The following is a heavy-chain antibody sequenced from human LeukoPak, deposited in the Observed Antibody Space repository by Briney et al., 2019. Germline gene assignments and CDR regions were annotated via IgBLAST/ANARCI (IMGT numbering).Heavy chain of an antibody. CDR3: ARDSSGDGIFVY. Sequence: PSQTLSLTCTVSGGSISSGSYYWSWIRQPAGKGLEWIGRIYTSGSTNYNPSLKSRVTMSVDTSKNQFSLKLSSVTAADTAVYYCARDSSGDGIFVYWGQGTLLTVSS. CDR2: IYTSGST. V-gene: IGHV4-61*02. CDR1: GGSISSGSYY. D-gene: IGHD6-19*01. J-gene: IGHJ4*01.